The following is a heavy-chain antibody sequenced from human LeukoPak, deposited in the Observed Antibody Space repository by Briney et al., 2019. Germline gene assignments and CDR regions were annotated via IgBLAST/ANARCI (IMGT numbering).Heavy chain of an antibody. CDR2: INPNSGGT. J-gene: IGHJ3*02. D-gene: IGHD3-22*01. CDR3: ARVGYYDSSGYYPLDAFDI. Sequence: ASVKVSCKASGGTFSSYAISWVRQAPGQGLEWMGWINPNSGGTNYAQKFQGRVTMTRDTSISTAYMELSRLRSDDTAVYYCARVGYYDSSGYYPLDAFDIWGQGTMVTVSS. CDR1: GGTFSSYA. V-gene: IGHV1-2*02.